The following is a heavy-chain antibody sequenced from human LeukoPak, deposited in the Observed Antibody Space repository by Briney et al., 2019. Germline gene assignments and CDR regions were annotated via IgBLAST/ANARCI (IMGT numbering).Heavy chain of an antibody. D-gene: IGHD5-12*01. J-gene: IGHJ4*02. CDR2: ISFDGSTT. Sequence: GGSLRLSCAASGFTFSQYGLHWVRQAPGKGLEWLAVISFDGSTTYYVDTVKGRFSISRGNSKNTLFLQMNSLRTEDTAVYYCAKGSGRDIVATIDYWGQGTLVSVSS. CDR1: GFTFSQYG. CDR3: AKGSGRDIVATIDY. V-gene: IGHV3-30*18.